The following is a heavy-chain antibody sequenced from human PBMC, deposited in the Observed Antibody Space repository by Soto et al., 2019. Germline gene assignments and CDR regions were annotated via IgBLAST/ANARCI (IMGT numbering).Heavy chain of an antibody. Sequence: QVQLVESGGGGVQPGRSLRLSCAASGFTFGNFGIHWVRQAPGKGLEWVADISNDGSRKYYAGSVQGRFTISRDNSRNTVYLQMDSLRAEDTAVYFCARGCSGGTNCFYFDFWGQGILVTVSS. CDR2: ISNDGSRK. V-gene: IGHV3-30*03. D-gene: IGHD6-13*01. CDR3: ARGCSGGTNCFYFDF. J-gene: IGHJ4*02. CDR1: GFTFGNFG.